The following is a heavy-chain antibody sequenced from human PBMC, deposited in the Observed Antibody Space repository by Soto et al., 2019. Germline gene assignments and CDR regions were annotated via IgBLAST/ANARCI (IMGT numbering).Heavy chain of an antibody. J-gene: IGHJ6*02. CDR3: ARVMDTAMVVPYYYGMDV. CDR1: GGSISSSSYY. V-gene: IGHV4-39*07. D-gene: IGHD5-18*01. Sequence: SETLSLTCTVSGGSISSSSYYWGWIRQPPGKGLEWIGEINHSGSTNYNPSLKSRVTISVDTSKNQFSLKLSSVTAADTAVYYCARVMDTAMVVPYYYGMDVWGQGTTVTVSS. CDR2: INHSGST.